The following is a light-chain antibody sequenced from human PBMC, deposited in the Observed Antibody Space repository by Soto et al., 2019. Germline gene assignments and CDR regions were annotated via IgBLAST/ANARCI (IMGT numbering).Light chain of an antibody. J-gene: IGKJ1*01. Sequence: DIVMTQSPDSLAVSLGERATINCKSSQSVLYSSNNKNYLAWYQQKPGQPPKLLISWASTRETGVPDRFSGSGYGADFNLTISSLQAEDVAVYYCQQYHTTPQTFGQGTKVEIK. CDR3: QQYHTTPQT. CDR1: QSVLYSSNNKNY. V-gene: IGKV4-1*01. CDR2: WAS.